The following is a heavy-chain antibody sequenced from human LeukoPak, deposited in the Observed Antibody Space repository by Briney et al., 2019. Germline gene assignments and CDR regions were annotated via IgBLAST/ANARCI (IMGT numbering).Heavy chain of an antibody. CDR2: IYHSGST. CDR1: GGSISSSSYY. V-gene: IGHV4-39*01. J-gene: IGHJ4*02. CDR3: ARTTYSSSRTFDY. D-gene: IGHD6-13*01. Sequence: SETPSLTCTVSGGSISSSSYYWGWIRQPPGKGLEWIGSIYHSGSTYYNPSLKSRVTISVDTSKNQFSLNLSSVTAADTAVYYCARTTYSSSRTFDYWGQGTLVTVSS.